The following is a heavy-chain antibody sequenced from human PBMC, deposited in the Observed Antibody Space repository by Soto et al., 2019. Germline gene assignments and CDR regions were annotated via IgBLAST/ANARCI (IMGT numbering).Heavy chain of an antibody. CDR1: GYTFTGYY. J-gene: IGHJ6*02. Sequence: ASVKVSCKASGYTFTGYYMHWVRQAPGQGLEWMGWINPNSGGTNYAQKFQGWVTMTRDTSISTAYTELSRLRSDDTAVYYCATRSSSGWYDYGMDVWGQGTTVTVSS. V-gene: IGHV1-2*04. D-gene: IGHD6-19*01. CDR2: INPNSGGT. CDR3: ATRSSSGWYDYGMDV.